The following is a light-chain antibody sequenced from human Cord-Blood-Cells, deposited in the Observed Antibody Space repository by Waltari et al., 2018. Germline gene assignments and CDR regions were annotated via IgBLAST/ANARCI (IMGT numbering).Light chain of an antibody. CDR1: SSNIGAGYD. V-gene: IGLV1-40*01. CDR3: QSYDSSLSGWV. J-gene: IGLJ3*02. Sequence: QSVLTQPPSVSGAPGQRVTISCTGSSSNIGAGYDVHWYRQLPGTAPKLLIYGNSNRPSGVPDRFSGSESGTSASLAITGLQAEDEADYYCQSYDSSLSGWVFGGGTKLTVL. CDR2: GNS.